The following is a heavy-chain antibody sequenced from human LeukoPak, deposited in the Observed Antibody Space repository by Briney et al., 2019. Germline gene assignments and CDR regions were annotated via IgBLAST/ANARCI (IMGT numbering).Heavy chain of an antibody. Sequence: GGSLRLSCIVSGFTFGDYAMSWVRQAPGKGLEWVSTISSGGGFTYYSESVKGRFTISRDSSKSTLCLQMNSLRAEDTAVYYCAKDLRIRAGVPDYWGQGTLVTVSS. D-gene: IGHD2-8*01. CDR1: GFTFGDYA. V-gene: IGHV3-23*01. CDR2: ISSGGGFT. CDR3: AKDLRIRAGVPDY. J-gene: IGHJ4*02.